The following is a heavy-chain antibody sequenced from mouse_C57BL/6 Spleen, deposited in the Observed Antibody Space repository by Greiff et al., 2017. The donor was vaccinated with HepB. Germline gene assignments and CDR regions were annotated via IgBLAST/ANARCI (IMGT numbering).Heavy chain of an antibody. CDR1: GYTFTSYW. V-gene: IGHV1-59*01. CDR2: IDPSDSYT. Sequence: VQLQQPGAELVRPGTSVKLSCKASGYTFTSYWMHWVKQRPGQGLEWIGVIDPSDSYTNYNQKFKGKATLTVDTSSSTAYMQLSSLTSEDSAVYYCARRGIYDGYSPFDYWGQGTTLTVSS. J-gene: IGHJ2*01. D-gene: IGHD2-3*01. CDR3: ARRGIYDGYSPFDY.